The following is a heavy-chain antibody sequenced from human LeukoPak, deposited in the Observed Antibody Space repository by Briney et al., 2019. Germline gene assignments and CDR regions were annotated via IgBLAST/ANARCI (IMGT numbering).Heavy chain of an antibody. Sequence: SVKVSCKASGGTFSNYGIGWVRRAPGQGLEWMGGIIPIFGTANYAQNLQGRVTITADESTTTAYMELSSLRSDDTAVYYCARDITMVDYWGQGTLVTVSS. V-gene: IGHV1-69*13. J-gene: IGHJ4*02. CDR1: GGTFSNYG. D-gene: IGHD3-10*01. CDR2: IIPIFGTA. CDR3: ARDITMVDY.